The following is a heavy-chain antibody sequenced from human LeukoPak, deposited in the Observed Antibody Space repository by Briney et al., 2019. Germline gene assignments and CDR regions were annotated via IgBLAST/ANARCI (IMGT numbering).Heavy chain of an antibody. CDR3: ARILGGIAARPDYFDY. CDR2: IYYSGST. D-gene: IGHD6-6*01. CDR1: GGSISSSSYY. J-gene: IGHJ4*02. Sequence: PSETPSLTCTVSGGSISSSSYYWGWIRQPPGKGLEWIGSIYYSGSTYYNPSLKSRVTISVGTSKNQFSLKLSSVTAADTAVYYCARILGGIAARPDYFDYWGQGTLVTVSS. V-gene: IGHV4-39*01.